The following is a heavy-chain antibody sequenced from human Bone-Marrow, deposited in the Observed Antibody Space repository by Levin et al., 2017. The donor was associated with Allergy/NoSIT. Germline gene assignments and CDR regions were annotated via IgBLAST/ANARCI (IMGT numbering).Heavy chain of an antibody. CDR2: IKEDGSDK. CDR3: ASLLSAGRVGQDV. D-gene: IGHD2-21*01. J-gene: IGHJ6*02. CDR1: GFSFNTYW. V-gene: IGHV3-7*01. Sequence: GGSLRLSCVGSGFSFNTYWMSWVRQAPGKGLEWVADIKEDGSDKQYADSVKGRFTISRDNAKNSLILEMNTLRVEDTAVYYCASLLSAGRVGQDVWGQGTKVTVAS.